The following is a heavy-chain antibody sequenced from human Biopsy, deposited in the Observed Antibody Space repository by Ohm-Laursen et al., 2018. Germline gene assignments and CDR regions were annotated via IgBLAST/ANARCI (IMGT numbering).Heavy chain of an antibody. J-gene: IGHJ4*02. V-gene: IGHV1-24*01. Sequence: ASVKVSCKASGGTFTNHAVGWVRQAPGKGLEWMGGFAPENGKTVYAQNFQARVSMTEDTSTDTAYMELRSLRSEDTAVYYCAADINVWNVNYWGQGTQVTVSS. D-gene: IGHD1-1*01. CDR1: GGTFTNHA. CDR3: AADINVWNVNY. CDR2: FAPENGKT.